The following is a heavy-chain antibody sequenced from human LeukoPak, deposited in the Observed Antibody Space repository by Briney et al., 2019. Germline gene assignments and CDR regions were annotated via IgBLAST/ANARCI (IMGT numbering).Heavy chain of an antibody. J-gene: IGHJ6*02. Sequence: PSETLSLICAVSVHSISRGGYFGSWIRQTPGKGLEWNEYFYHRESTYYNPSLRSRVTISVDRSKNQFSLKLSSVTAADTAVYYCARTDIVVVPAAISGYYYGMDVWGQGTTVTVSS. CDR1: VHSISRGGYF. V-gene: IGHV4-30-2*01. CDR2: FYHREST. D-gene: IGHD2-2*02. CDR3: ARTDIVVVPAAISGYYYGMDV.